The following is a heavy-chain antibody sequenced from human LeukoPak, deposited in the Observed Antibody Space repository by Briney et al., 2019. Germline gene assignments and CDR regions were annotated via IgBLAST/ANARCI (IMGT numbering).Heavy chain of an antibody. CDR2: INPNSGGT. J-gene: IGHJ4*02. V-gene: IGHV1-2*02. Sequence: GASVKVSCKASGYTFTGYYMHWVRQAPGQGLEWMGWINPNSGGTNYAQKFQGRVTMTRDTSISTAYMELSRLRSDDTAVYYCARVDNSRMIVADFGYWGQGTLVTVSS. CDR1: GYTFTGYY. CDR3: ARVDNSRMIVADFGY. D-gene: IGHD3-22*01.